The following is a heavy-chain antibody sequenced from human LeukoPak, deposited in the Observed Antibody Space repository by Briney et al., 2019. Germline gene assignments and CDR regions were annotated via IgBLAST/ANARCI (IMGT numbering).Heavy chain of an antibody. D-gene: IGHD6-13*01. CDR3: AKDLARYSSSWYYFDY. Sequence: GGSLRLSCAASGFTFSGYAMSWVRQAPGKGLEWVSAISGSGGSTYYADSVKGRFTISRDNSKNTLYLQMNSLRAEDTAVYYCAKDLARYSSSWYYFDYWGQGTLVTVSS. CDR2: ISGSGGST. J-gene: IGHJ4*02. V-gene: IGHV3-23*01. CDR1: GFTFSGYA.